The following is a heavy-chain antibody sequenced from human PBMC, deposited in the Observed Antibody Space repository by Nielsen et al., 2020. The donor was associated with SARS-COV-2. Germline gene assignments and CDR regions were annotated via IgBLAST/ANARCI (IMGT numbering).Heavy chain of an antibody. V-gene: IGHV1-3*01. J-gene: IGHJ4*02. CDR3: AREGLSCTNGVCLYFDY. D-gene: IGHD2-8*01. CDR2: INAGNGNT. Sequence: ASVKVSCKASGYTFTSYAMHWVRQAPGQRLEWMGWINAGNGNTKYSQKFQGRVTITRDTSASTAYMELSSLRSEDTAVYYCAREGLSCTNGVCLYFDYWGQGTLVTVSS. CDR1: GYTFTSYA.